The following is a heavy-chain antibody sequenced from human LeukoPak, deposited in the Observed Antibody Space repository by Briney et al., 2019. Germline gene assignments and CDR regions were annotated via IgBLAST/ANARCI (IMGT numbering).Heavy chain of an antibody. J-gene: IGHJ5*02. Sequence: GGSLTLSCAASGFTFSSYAMSWVRQAPGKGLEWVSAISGSGGSTYYADSVKGRFTISKDNSKNTLHLQMNSLRAEDTAVYYCAKDKLVRQQQLVSWFDPWGQGTVVTVSS. D-gene: IGHD6-13*01. CDR3: AKDKLVRQQQLVSWFDP. CDR1: GFTFSSYA. CDR2: ISGSGGST. V-gene: IGHV3-23*01.